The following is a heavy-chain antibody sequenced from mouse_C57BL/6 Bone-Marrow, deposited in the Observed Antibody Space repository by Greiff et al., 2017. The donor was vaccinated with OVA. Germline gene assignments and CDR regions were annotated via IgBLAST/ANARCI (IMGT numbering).Heavy chain of an antibody. J-gene: IGHJ2*01. CDR3: ARHPSYYGSSLFYFDY. Sequence: EVKLMESGGDLVKPGGSLKLSCAASGFTFSSYGMSWVRQTPDKRLEWVATISSGGSYTYYPDSVKGRFTISRDNAKNTLYLQMSSLKSEDTAMYYCARHPSYYGSSLFYFDYWGRGTTLTVSS. CDR1: GFTFSSYG. CDR2: ISSGGSYT. D-gene: IGHD1-1*01. V-gene: IGHV5-6*01.